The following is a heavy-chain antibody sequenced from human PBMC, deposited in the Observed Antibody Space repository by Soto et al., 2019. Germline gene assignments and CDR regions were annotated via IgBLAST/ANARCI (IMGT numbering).Heavy chain of an antibody. J-gene: IGHJ4*02. Sequence: LRVWSEAAGVEFRAFGVHCVSQDPGKGLEWLATIRFDGSTARYAESVRGRFKISRDNSMNTLYLQLDRLRVEDTAVYYCVRDRPNTESLTGYFGTWGQGTPVTVSS. CDR1: GVEFRAFG. D-gene: IGHD3-9*01. CDR3: VRDRPNTESLTGYFGT. CDR2: IRFDGSTA. V-gene: IGHV3-33*01.